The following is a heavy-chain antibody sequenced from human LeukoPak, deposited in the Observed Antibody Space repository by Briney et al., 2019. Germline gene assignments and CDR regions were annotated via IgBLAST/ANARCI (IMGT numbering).Heavy chain of an antibody. CDR3: ARDPIPQRYDISGV. J-gene: IGHJ4*02. D-gene: IGHD3-22*01. CDR1: GFTFSSYS. Sequence: GGSLRLSCAASGFTFSSYSMNWVRQAPGKGLEWVSSISSSSSYIYYADSVKGRFTISRDNAKNSLYLQMNSLRAEDTAVYYCARDPIPQRYDISGVWGQGTLVTVSS. V-gene: IGHV3-21*01. CDR2: ISSSSSYI.